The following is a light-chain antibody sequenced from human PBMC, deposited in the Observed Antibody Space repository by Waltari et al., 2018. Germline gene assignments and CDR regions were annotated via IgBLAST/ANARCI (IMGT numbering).Light chain of an antibody. V-gene: IGLV3-25*03. CDR2: KDT. CDR3: QSADTSGNYV. CDR1: ALLHKY. J-gene: IGLJ1*01. Sequence: SYELTQTPSVSVSPGQTARITCSGDALLHKYAYWYQQKPGQAPVVMIYKDTHRPSGIPARFSGSTTGTTETLTIIGVQAEDEVDDYCQSADTSGNYVFGTGTKVTVV.